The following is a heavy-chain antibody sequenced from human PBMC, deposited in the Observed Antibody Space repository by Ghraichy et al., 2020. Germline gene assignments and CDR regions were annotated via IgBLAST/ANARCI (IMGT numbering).Heavy chain of an antibody. D-gene: IGHD1-26*01. CDR3: VLEVEVTKKFDF. V-gene: IGHV1-46*01. CDR1: GYTFSGHH. CDR2: INFSGGGT. Sequence: ASVKVSCRASGYTFSGHHIHWVRPAPGQGLEWMGTINFSGGGTIYAQKFQGRVTMTRDTSTSTVYMELSSLRSEDTAIYYCVLEVEVTKKFDFWGQGTLVTVSS. J-gene: IGHJ4*02.